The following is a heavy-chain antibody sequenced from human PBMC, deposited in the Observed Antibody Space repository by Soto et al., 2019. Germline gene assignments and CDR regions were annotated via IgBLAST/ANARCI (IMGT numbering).Heavy chain of an antibody. J-gene: IGHJ4*02. V-gene: IGHV4-34*01. CDR2: INHSGST. CDR1: GGSFSGYY. Sequence: PSETLSLTCAVYGGSFSGYYWSWIRQPPGKGLEWIGEINHSGSTNYNPSLKSRVTISVDTSKNQFSLKLSSVTAGDTAVYYCARGKLSDYVWGSYRYHFDYWGQGTVVTVSS. CDR3: ARGKLSDYVWGSYRYHFDY. D-gene: IGHD3-16*02.